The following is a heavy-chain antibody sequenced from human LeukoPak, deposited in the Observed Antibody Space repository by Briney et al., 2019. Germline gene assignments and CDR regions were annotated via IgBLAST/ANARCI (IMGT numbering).Heavy chain of an antibody. V-gene: IGHV3-21*01. D-gene: IGHD3-22*01. CDR3: ARDETYYYDSSGYTDIPP. CDR2: ISSSSSYI. CDR1: GFTFSSYW. J-gene: IGHJ5*02. Sequence: GGSLRLSCAASGFTFSSYWMHWVRQAPGKGLEWVSSISSSSSYIYYADSVKGRFTISRDNAKNSLYLQMNSLRAEDTAVYYCARDETYYYDSSGYTDIPPWGQGTLVTVSS.